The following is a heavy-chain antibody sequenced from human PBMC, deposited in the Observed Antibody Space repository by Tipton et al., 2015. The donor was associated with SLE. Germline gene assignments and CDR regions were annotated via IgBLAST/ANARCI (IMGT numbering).Heavy chain of an antibody. V-gene: IGHV4-39*07. CDR3: RYTTAPWIDDY. CDR1: GGSISSNSHF. CDR2: ISYIGST. D-gene: IGHD2-2*02. Sequence: TLSLTCTVSGGSISSNSHFWGWIRQSPGKGLEWIASISYIGSTFYSPSLSSRVTISLDTSKNQFSLKLSSVTAADTAVYYCRYTTAPWIDDYWGQGTLVTVSS. J-gene: IGHJ4*02.